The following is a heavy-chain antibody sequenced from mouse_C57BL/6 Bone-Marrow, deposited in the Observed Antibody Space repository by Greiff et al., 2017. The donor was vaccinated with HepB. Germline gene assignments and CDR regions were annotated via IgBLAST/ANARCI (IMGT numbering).Heavy chain of an antibody. CDR1: GYTFTSYT. CDR3: ARLRFAY. Sequence: QVQLQQPGAELVKPGASVKMSCKASGYTFTSYTMHWVKQRPGQGLEWIGYINPSSGYTKYNQKFKDKATLTADKSSSTAYMQLSSLTSEDSAVYYCARLRFAYWGQGTLVTVSA. V-gene: IGHV1S26*01. J-gene: IGHJ3*01. CDR2: INPSSGYT.